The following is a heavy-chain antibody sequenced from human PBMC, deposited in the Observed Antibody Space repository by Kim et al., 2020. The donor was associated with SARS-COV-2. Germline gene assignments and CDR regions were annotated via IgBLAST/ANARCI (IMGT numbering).Heavy chain of an antibody. V-gene: IGHV3-30*04. CDR3: ARVFFGPGDV. D-gene: IGHD2-21*01. J-gene: IGHJ6*02. CDR1: GFTFSSYP. Sequence: GGSLRLYCAASGFTFSSYPMHWVRQAPGKGLQWVALISYDGRNKYYSDSVKGRFTISRDSSKNTLYLQMNSLRAEDTAVYYCARVFFGPGDVWGQGTTVTVSS. CDR2: ISYDGRNK.